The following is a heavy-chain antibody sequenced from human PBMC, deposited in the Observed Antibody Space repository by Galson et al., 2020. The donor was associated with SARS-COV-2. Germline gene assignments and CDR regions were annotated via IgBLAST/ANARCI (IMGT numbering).Heavy chain of an antibody. V-gene: IGHV2-70*11. CDR1: GFSLAARGMY. J-gene: IGHJ3*02. CDR3: VRISSDYTTVDT. Sequence: SGPTLVKHTQTLTLTCSFSGFSLAARGMYVAWIRQPPGKALEWLARIDWDDDKYYKTSLKTRLTISKDTSKNQVVLTMTNMGPSDTATYYCVRISSDYTTVDTWGQGTTVTVSA. D-gene: IGHD3-16*01. CDR2: IDWDDDK.